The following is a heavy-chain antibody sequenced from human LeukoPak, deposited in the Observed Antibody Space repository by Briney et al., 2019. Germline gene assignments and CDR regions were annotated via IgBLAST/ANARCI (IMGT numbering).Heavy chain of an antibody. J-gene: IGHJ4*02. Sequence: GGSLRLSCVASGFIFSNYAMTWVRQAPGKGLEYVSTINAVDTNTYYADSVKGRFTVSRDNSKNTPYLQLNRLRAEDTAVYYCAKQFLDANWGQGTLVTVSS. V-gene: IGHV3-23*01. CDR2: INAVDTNT. CDR3: AKQFLDAN. D-gene: IGHD5-24*01. CDR1: GFIFSNYA.